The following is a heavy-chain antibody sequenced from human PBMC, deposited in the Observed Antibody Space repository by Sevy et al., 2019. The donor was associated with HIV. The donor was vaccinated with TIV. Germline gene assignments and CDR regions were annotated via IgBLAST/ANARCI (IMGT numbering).Heavy chain of an antibody. V-gene: IGHV1-2*02. CDR1: GYTFTDRY. D-gene: IGHD6-19*01. J-gene: IGHJ4*02. Sequence: GESLKISCQTSGYTFTDRYIHWLRQAPGEGLKWMGCIDPDTGNTRYSLEFQARVTMTGDTTVNTVYMELSRLTSDDTAVYFCAKVHPPRLSGHNSGWYPFDYWGQGTLVTVSS. CDR2: IDPDTGNT. CDR3: AKVHPPRLSGHNSGWYPFDY.